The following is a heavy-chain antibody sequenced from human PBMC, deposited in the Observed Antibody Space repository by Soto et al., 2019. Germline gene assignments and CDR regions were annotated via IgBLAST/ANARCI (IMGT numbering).Heavy chain of an antibody. Sequence: HPGGSLRLSCAASGFTFSSYSMNWVRQAPGKGLEWVSYISSSSSTIYYADSVKGRFTISRDNAKNSLYLQMNSLRAEDTAVYYCARENIVLMVYAIEGRPYYFDYWGQGTLVTVSS. CDR1: GFTFSSYS. J-gene: IGHJ4*02. V-gene: IGHV3-48*01. CDR3: ARENIVLMVYAIEGRPYYFDY. CDR2: ISSSSSTI. D-gene: IGHD2-8*01.